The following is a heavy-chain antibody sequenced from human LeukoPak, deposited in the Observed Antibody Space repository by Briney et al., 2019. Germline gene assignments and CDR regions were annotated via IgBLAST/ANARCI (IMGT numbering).Heavy chain of an antibody. CDR1: GGSISSYY. D-gene: IGHD1-26*01. CDR2: IYYSGST. CDR3: ASTNSGRLDAFDI. Sequence: SETLSLTCTVSGGSISSYYWSWIRQPPGKGLEWIGYIYYSGSTNYNPSLKSRVTISVDTSKNQFSLKLSSVTAADTGVYYCASTNSGRLDAFDIGGQGTMVTVSS. V-gene: IGHV4-59*01. J-gene: IGHJ3*02.